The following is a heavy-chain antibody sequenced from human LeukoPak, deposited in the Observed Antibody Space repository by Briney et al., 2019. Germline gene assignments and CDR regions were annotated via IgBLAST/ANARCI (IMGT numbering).Heavy chain of an antibody. CDR2: IYYSGST. Sequence: PSETLSLTCTVSGGSISSYYWSWIRQPPGKGLEWIGYIYYSGSTNYNPSLKSRVTISVDTSKNQFSLKLSSVTAADTAVYYCARATIYDFWSGYYVLGYFGYWGQGTLVTVSS. D-gene: IGHD3-3*01. J-gene: IGHJ4*02. CDR1: GGSISSYY. V-gene: IGHV4-59*01. CDR3: ARATIYDFWSGYYVLGYFGY.